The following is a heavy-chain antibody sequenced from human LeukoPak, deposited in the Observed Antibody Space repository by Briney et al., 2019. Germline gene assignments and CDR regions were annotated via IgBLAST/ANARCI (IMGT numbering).Heavy chain of an antibody. CDR2: INHSGST. D-gene: IGHD3-10*01. CDR1: GGSFSGYY. Sequence: PSETLSLTCAVYGGSFSGYYWSWIRQPPGKGLEWIGEINHSGSTNYNPSLKSRVTISVDTSKNQFSLKLSSVTAADTAVYYCARGTMVRGVIITSHYYMDVWGKGTTVTVSS. CDR3: ARGTMVRGVIITSHYYMDV. J-gene: IGHJ6*03. V-gene: IGHV4-34*01.